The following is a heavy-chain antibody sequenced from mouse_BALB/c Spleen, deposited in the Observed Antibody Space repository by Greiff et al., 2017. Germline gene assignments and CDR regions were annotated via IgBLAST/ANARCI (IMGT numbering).Heavy chain of an antibody. V-gene: IGHV5-9-4*01. CDR3: ARVYDYYFDY. J-gene: IGHJ2*01. D-gene: IGHD2-3*01. CDR1: GFTFSSYA. CDR2: ISSGGSYT. Sequence: DVHLVESGGGLVKPGGSLKLSCAASGFTFSSYAMSWVRQSPEKRLEWVAEISSGGSYTYYPDTVTGRFTISRDNAKNTLYLEMSSLRSEDTAMYYCARVYDYYFDYWGQGTTLTVSS.